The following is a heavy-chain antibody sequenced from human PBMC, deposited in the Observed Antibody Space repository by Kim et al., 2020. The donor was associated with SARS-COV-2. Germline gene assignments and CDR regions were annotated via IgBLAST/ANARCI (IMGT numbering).Heavy chain of an antibody. J-gene: IGHJ4*02. CDR1: GDPVTGYY. CDR2: INYDRST. D-gene: IGHD3-9*01. V-gene: IGHV4-34*01. Sequence: SETLSLTCAVYGDPVTGYYWSGIRQPPGKGLEWIGEINYDRSTNYKPSLKSRVTMSLDSSKSQFSLRLTSLNAADTAVYYCARGRYFDWLFHQSPHYFDYWGQGNLVTVSS. CDR3: ARGRYFDWLFHQSPHYFDY.